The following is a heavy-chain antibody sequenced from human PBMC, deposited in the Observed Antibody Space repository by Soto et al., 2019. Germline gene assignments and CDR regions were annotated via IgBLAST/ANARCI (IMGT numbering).Heavy chain of an antibody. CDR2: ISWNSGSI. D-gene: IGHD3-3*01. CDR1: GFTFDDYA. J-gene: IGHJ4*02. V-gene: IGHV3-9*01. Sequence: EVQLVESGGGLVQPGRSLRLSCAASGFTFDDYAMHWVRQAPGKGLEWVSGISWNSGSIGYADSVKGRFTISRDNDKNSLYLQMNSLRAEDTALYYCAKGSDFWSGYWRFWGQGTLVTVSS. CDR3: AKGSDFWSGYWRF.